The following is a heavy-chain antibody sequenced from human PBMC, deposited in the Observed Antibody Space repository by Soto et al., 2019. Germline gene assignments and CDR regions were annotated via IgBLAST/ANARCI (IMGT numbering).Heavy chain of an antibody. CDR3: ARDSKGLWFGEKWFDP. CDR1: GFTFSSYS. CDR2: ISSSSSYI. Sequence: EVQLVESGGGLVKPGGSLRLSCAASGFTFSSYSMNWVRQAPGKGLEWVSSISSSSSYIYYADSVKGRFTISRDNAKNXLYLQMNSLRAEDTAVYYCARDSKGLWFGEKWFDPWGQGTLVTVSS. D-gene: IGHD3-10*01. V-gene: IGHV3-21*01. J-gene: IGHJ5*02.